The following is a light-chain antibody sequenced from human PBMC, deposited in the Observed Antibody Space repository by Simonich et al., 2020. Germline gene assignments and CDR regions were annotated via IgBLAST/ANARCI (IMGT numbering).Light chain of an antibody. Sequence: DIVMTQSPDSLAVSLGERATINCKSSQSVLYRSKNKNYLAWYQQKPGKLPKLLIYWSSTREAGVPDRFSGSGSGTDFTLTISSLQAEDVAVYYCQQYYSTPWTFGQGTKVEIK. V-gene: IGKV4-1*01. CDR1: QSVLYRSKNKNY. CDR3: QQYYSTPWT. J-gene: IGKJ1*01. CDR2: WSS.